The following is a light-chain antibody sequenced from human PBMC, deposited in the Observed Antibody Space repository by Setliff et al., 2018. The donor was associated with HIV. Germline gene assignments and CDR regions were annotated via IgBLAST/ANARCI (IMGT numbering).Light chain of an antibody. J-gene: IGLJ3*02. Sequence: QSVLTQPASVSGSPGQSITISCTGTSSDVGGYNYVSWYQQHPGKAPKLMIYDVSNRPSGVSNRFSRSKSGNTASLTISGLQAEDEADYYCSSYTSSSTLVFGGGTKVTVL. CDR2: DVS. CDR1: SSDVGGYNY. CDR3: SSYTSSSTLV. V-gene: IGLV2-14*03.